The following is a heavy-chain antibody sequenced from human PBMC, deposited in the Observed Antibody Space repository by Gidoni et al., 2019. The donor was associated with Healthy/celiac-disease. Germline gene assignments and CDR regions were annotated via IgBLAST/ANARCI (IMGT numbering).Heavy chain of an antibody. CDR1: GYPLTALS. D-gene: IGHD2-15*01. CDR3: ATWVAARDYYDYGMDV. J-gene: IGHJ6*02. CDR2: FDPEDSET. V-gene: IGHV1-24*01. Sequence: QVQLVQSGAEVTQPVSSVTVSCKVSGYPLTALSMHWVRQAPGKGLEWMGGFDPEDSETIDAQKDQGRVTMTEDTSTDKDYMEMSSLRSEDTAGEDCATWVAARDYYDYGMDVWGQGTTVTVSS.